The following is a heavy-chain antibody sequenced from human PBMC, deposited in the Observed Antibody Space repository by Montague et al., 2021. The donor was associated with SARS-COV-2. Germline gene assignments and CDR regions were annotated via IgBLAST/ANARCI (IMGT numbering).Heavy chain of an antibody. CDR1: GFSFRDYW. CDR3: AREPGSVDGMDV. CDR2: INTDGSNS. Sequence: SLRLSCAASGFSFRDYWMHWVRQAPGKGLEWVSRINTDGSNSYYTDSVKGRFTISRDNAKNTLYLQMNSLRAEDTAVYYCAREPGSVDGMDVWGQGTTITVSS. J-gene: IGHJ6*02. V-gene: IGHV3-74*01. D-gene: IGHD4-23*01.